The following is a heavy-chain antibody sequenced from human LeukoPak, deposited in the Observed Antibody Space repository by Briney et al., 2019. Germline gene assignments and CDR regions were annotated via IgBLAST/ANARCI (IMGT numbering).Heavy chain of an antibody. CDR2: FDPEDGET. V-gene: IGHV1-24*01. J-gene: IGHJ3*02. CDR3: ATGLTPITMILVSPMTHRAAFSS. Sequence: ASVKVSCKVSGYTLTELSMHWVRQAPGKGLEWMGGFDPEDGETIYAQKFQGRVTMTEDTSTDTAYMELSSLRSEDTAVYYCATGLTPITMILVSPMTHRAAFSSWGQRTMVTDCS. CDR1: GYTLTELS. D-gene: IGHD3-22*01.